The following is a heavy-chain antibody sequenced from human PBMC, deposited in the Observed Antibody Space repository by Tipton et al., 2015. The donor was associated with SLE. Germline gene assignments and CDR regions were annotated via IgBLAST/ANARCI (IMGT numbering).Heavy chain of an antibody. V-gene: IGHV1-69*05. J-gene: IGHJ4*02. CDR3: ARAWDGWCRGCYFDY. CDR2: IIPIFGTA. CDR1: GGTFSSYA. D-gene: IGHD2-21*01. Sequence: QSGPEVKKPGSSVKVSCKASGGTFSSYAISWVRQAPGQGLEWMGGIIPIFGTANYAQKFQGRVTITTDESTSTAYMELSSLRSEDTAVYYCARAWDGWCRGCYFDYWGQGTLVTVSS.